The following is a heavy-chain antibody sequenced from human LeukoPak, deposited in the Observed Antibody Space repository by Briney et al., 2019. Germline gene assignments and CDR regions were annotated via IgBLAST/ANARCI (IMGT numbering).Heavy chain of an antibody. CDR1: GFTFSRYW. V-gene: IGHV3-74*01. J-gene: IGHJ5*02. Sequence: PGGSLRLSCAASGFTFSRYWMHWVRHAPGKGLVWVSCISSDGRSTYYADSVQGRFTISRDNAKNTMYLQMNSLRAEDTAVYYCARDLWPYGSGSSPSPWGQGTLVTVSS. CDR2: ISSDGRST. CDR3: ARDLWPYGSGSSPSP. D-gene: IGHD3-10*01.